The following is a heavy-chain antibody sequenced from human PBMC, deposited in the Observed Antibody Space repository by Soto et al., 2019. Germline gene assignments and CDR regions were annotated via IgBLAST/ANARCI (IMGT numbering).Heavy chain of an antibody. J-gene: IGHJ4*02. CDR1: GYTFTNYG. CDR2: LSTFDGST. V-gene: IGHV1-18*01. CDR3: ARDVGHYYDGSGYKIFFDY. D-gene: IGHD3-22*01. Sequence: QVQLVQSGAEVKKPGASVKVSCKVSGYTFTNYGISWVRQTPGQGLEWMGWLSTFDGSTNQAQKLQGRVTMTTDISTTTAYMDLRSLRADDTAVYYCARDVGHYYDGSGYKIFFDYWGKGTLVTISS.